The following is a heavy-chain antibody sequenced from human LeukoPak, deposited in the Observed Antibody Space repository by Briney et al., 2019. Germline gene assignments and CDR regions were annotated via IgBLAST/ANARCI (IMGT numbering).Heavy chain of an antibody. CDR3: ARARWYCSSTSCMAFDY. CDR1: GGSISSYY. D-gene: IGHD2-2*01. J-gene: IGHJ4*02. V-gene: IGHV4-59*12. Sequence: SETLSLTCTVSGGSISSYYWSWIRQPPGKGLEWIGYIYYSGSINYNPSLKSRVTISVDTSKNQFSLKLSSVTAADTAVYYCARARWYCSSTSCMAFDYWGQGTLVTVSS. CDR2: IYYSGSI.